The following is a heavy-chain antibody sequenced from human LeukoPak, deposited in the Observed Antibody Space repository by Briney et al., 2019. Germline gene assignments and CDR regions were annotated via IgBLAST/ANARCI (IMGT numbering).Heavy chain of an antibody. CDR2: IRYDGSNK. Sequence: GGSLRLSCAASGFTFSSYGMHWVRQAPGKGLEWVAFIRYDGSNKYYADSVKGRFTISRDNSKNTLYLQMNSLRAEDTAVYYCGKDKRGGIAAHHFDYWGQGTLVTVSS. CDR3: GKDKRGGIAAHHFDY. D-gene: IGHD6-6*01. J-gene: IGHJ4*02. V-gene: IGHV3-30*02. CDR1: GFTFSSYG.